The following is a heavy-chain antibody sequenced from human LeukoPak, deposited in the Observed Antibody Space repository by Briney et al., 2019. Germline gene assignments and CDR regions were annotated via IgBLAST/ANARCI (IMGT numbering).Heavy chain of an antibody. CDR1: GYTFTSYD. CDR2: MNPNSGNT. V-gene: IGHV1-8*01. J-gene: IGHJ4*02. CDR3: ARGRYCSSTSCYVLDY. D-gene: IGHD2-2*01. Sequence: ASVKVSCKASGYTFTSYDINWVRQATGQGLEWMGWMNPNSGNTGYAQKFQGRVTITRNTSISTAYMELSSLRSEDTAVYYCARGRYCSSTSCYVLDYWGQGTLVTVSS.